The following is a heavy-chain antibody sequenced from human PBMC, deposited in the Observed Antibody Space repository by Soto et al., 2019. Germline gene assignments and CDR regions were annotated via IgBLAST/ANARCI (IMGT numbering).Heavy chain of an antibody. V-gene: IGHV1-46*01. CDR3: ARGPNGGNIYYFDY. J-gene: IGHJ4*01. CDR2: INPIGGFT. Sequence: ASVKVSCKASGYTFISYYMHWVRQAPGQGLEWMGIINPIGGFTRYAQKFQGRVSTTRDTSTSTVYMEVSSLRSEDTAVYFCARGPNGGNIYYFDYWGQEPWSPSPQ. D-gene: IGHD2-15*01. CDR1: GYTFISYY.